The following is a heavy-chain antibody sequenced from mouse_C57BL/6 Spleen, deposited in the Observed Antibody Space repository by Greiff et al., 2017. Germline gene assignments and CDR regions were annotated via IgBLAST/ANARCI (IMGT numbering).Heavy chain of an antibody. CDR1: GYAFSSSW. Sequence: VQLQQSGPELVKPGASVKISCKASGYAFSSSWMNWVKQRPGKGLEWIGRIYPGDGDTNYNGKFKGKATLTADKSSSTAYMQLSSLTSEDSAVYFCARSVYDGFYFDYWGQGTTLTVSS. V-gene: IGHV1-82*01. CDR2: IYPGDGDT. D-gene: IGHD2-12*01. J-gene: IGHJ2*01. CDR3: ARSVYDGFYFDY.